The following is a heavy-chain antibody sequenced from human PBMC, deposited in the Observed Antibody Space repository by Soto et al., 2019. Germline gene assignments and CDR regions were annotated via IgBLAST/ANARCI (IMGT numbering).Heavy chain of an antibody. CDR2: INHSGST. CDR3: ARGXVTIFGVVIIRKYYFDY. Sequence: PSETLSLTCAVYGGSFSCYYWSWIRQPPGKGLEWIGEINHSGSTNYNPSLKSRVTISVDTSKNQFSLKLSSVTAADTAVYYCARGXVTIFGVVIIRKYYFDYWGQGTLVTVSS. J-gene: IGHJ4*02. D-gene: IGHD3-3*01. CDR1: GGSFSCYY. V-gene: IGHV4-34*01.